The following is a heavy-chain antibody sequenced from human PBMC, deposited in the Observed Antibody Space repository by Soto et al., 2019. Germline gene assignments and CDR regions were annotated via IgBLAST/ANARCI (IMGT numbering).Heavy chain of an antibody. J-gene: IGHJ6*02. D-gene: IGHD6-6*01. CDR1: GYTFTGYY. V-gene: IGHV1-2*04. CDR2: INPNSGGT. Sequence: AASVKVSCKASGYTFTGYYMHWVRQAPEQGLEWMGWINPNSGGTNYAQKFQGWVTMTRDTSISTAYMELSRLRSDDTAVYYCAREYSSSARYYYGMDVWGQGTTVTVSS. CDR3: AREYSSSARYYYGMDV.